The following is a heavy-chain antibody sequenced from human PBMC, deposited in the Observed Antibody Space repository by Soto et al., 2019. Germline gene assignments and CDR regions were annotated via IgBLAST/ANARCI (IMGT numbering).Heavy chain of an antibody. Sequence: QVQLVQSVAEVKKPGASVTVSCKTSGYPLTDFYIHWVRQAPGQGLEWIAWLNPHTGDTNTALKFQGRVTTTRDTSINTDFMELAWLGSDDTAVYYCAREGGAAPSARREWYLDLWGRGTLVSVSS. CDR3: AREGGAAPSARREWYLDL. J-gene: IGHJ2*01. D-gene: IGHD6-25*01. CDR1: GYPLTDFY. CDR2: LNPHTGDT. V-gene: IGHV1-2*02.